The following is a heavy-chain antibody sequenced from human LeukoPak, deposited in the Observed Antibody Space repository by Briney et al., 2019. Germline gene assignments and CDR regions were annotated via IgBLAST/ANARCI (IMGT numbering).Heavy chain of an antibody. CDR2: IGSAGDT. V-gene: IGHV3-13*04. J-gene: IGHJ2*01. CDR3: ARVLNFSRGTVTPLSNWYFDL. D-gene: IGHD4-17*01. Sequence: GGSLRLSCAASGFTFSSYDVHWVRQATGKGLEWVSAIGSAGDTYYPDSVKGRFTISRENARNSFYLQMNSLRAGDTAVYYCARVLNFSRGTVTPLSNWYFDLWGRGTLVTVS. CDR1: GFTFSSYD.